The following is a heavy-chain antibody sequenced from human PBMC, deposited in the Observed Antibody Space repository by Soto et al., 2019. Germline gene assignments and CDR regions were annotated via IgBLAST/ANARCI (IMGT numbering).Heavy chain of an antibody. V-gene: IGHV4-4*07. J-gene: IGHJ6*02. D-gene: IGHD3-3*01. Sequence: SETLSLTCTVSGDSISNYYWSWIRQPAGKGLEWIGRISSSGSTNYNPSLKSRVTMSIDTSEKQLSLNLRSVTAADTAVYYCARDSTILTRAMDVWGPGTIFIVSS. CDR1: GDSISNYY. CDR3: ARDSTILTRAMDV. CDR2: ISSSGST.